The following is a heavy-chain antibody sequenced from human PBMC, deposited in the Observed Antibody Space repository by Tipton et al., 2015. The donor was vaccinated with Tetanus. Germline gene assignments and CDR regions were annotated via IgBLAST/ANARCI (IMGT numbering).Heavy chain of an antibody. J-gene: IGHJ4*02. Sequence: TLSLTCALSGDSIRTYYWTWVRQPPGQGLQWIGYVCYTGNTKYSASLKGRVTMSVDTTANEFYLRLTSVTAADTAVYYCARGVEYPGSLDYWGRGTEVTVSS. V-gene: IGHV4-59*13. CDR2: VCYTGNT. D-gene: IGHD2/OR15-2a*01. CDR3: ARGVEYPGSLDY. CDR1: GDSIRTYY.